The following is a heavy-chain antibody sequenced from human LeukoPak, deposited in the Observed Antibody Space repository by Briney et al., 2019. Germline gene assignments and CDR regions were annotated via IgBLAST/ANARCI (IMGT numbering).Heavy chain of an antibody. V-gene: IGHV3-53*01. D-gene: IGHD3-22*01. J-gene: IGHJ4*02. CDR1: GFTVSSND. CDR2: IYSGGRT. Sequence: GGSLRLSCAASGFTVSSNDMSWVRQAPGKGLEWVSVIYSGGRTFYADSVKGRFTISRDNSKNTLYLQMNSLRAEDTAVYYCAIYDSSGYYYYWGQGTLVAVSS. CDR3: AIYDSSGYYYY.